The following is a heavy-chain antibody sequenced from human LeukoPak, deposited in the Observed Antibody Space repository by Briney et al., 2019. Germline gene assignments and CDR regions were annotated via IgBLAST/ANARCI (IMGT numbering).Heavy chain of an antibody. CDR1: GFTFSSYG. V-gene: IGHV3-30*02. D-gene: IGHD3-10*01. CDR2: IRYDGSNK. Sequence: PGGSLRLSRAASGFTFSSYGMHWVRQAPGKGLEWVAFIRYDGSNKYYADSVKGRFTISRDNSKNTLYLQMNSLRAEDTAVYYCATGDGSGSYYAFDIWGQGTMVTVSS. J-gene: IGHJ3*02. CDR3: ATGDGSGSYYAFDI.